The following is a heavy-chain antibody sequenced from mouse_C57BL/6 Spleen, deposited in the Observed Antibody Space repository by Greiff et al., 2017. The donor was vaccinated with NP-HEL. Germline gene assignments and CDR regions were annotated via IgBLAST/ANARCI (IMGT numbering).Heavy chain of an antibody. D-gene: IGHD2-5*01. J-gene: IGHJ4*01. CDR1: GYTFTDYN. CDR2: INPNNGGT. CDR3: ARRYSNYDAMDY. Sequence: EVQLQQSGPELVRPGASVKIPCKASGYTFTDYNMDWVKQSHGKSLEWIGDINPNNGGTIYNQKFKGKATLTVDKSSSTAYMELCSLTSEDTAVYYCARRYSNYDAMDYWGQGTSVTVSS. V-gene: IGHV1-18*01.